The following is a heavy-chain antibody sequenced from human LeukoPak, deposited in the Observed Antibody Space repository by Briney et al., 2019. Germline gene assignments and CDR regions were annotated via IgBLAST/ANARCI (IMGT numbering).Heavy chain of an antibody. Sequence: SVKVSCKASGGTFSSYAISWVRQAPGQGLEWMGGIIPIFGTANYAQKFQGRVTITADESTSTAYMELSSLRSEDTAVYYCASGYCSSTSCQTIYYYYYGMDVWGQGTTVTVSS. J-gene: IGHJ6*02. CDR3: ASGYCSSTSCQTIYYYYYGMDV. V-gene: IGHV1-69*13. D-gene: IGHD2-2*01. CDR1: GGTFSSYA. CDR2: IIPIFGTA.